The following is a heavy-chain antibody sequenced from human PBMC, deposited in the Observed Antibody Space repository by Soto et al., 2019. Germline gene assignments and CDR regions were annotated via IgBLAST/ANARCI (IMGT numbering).Heavy chain of an antibody. CDR1: GGSISSGGYY. V-gene: IGHV4-31*03. D-gene: IGHD3-3*01. J-gene: IGHJ6*02. CDR3: ARVPITIFGVARYYGMDV. Sequence: PSETLSLTCTVSGGSISSGGYYWSWIRQHPGKGLEWIGYIYYSGSTYYDPPLKSRVTISVDTSKNQFSLKLSSVTAADTAVYYRARVPITIFGVARYYGMDVWGQGTTVTVSS. CDR2: IYYSGST.